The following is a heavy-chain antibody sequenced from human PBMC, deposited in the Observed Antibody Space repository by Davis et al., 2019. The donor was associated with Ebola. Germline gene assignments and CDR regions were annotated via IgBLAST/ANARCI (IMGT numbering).Heavy chain of an antibody. V-gene: IGHV3-64D*06. D-gene: IGHD3-3*01. CDR2: ISSNGGTT. J-gene: IGHJ4*02. CDR3: VKDRRFFDFSFVFDY. Sequence: AASVKVSCKTAGFTFSDYAMHWVRQAPGKGLKYVSTISSNGGTTYYADSVKGRFTVSRDNSKRTLYLHMSSLRTEDTAVYYCVKDRRFFDFSFVFDYWGQGTLVTVSS. CDR1: GFTFSDYA.